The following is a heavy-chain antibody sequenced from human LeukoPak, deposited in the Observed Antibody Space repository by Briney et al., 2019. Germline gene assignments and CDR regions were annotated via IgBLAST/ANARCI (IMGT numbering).Heavy chain of an antibody. J-gene: IGHJ4*02. CDR2: ISGSGGRT. V-gene: IGHV3-23*01. CDR3: AKVSWSRAAAEDY. D-gene: IGHD2-15*01. CDR1: EFNFSNAW. Sequence: GGSLRLSCAASEFNFSNAWMSWVRQAPGKGLEWVSGISGSGGRTYYADSVKGRFTISRDNSKNTLYLQMNSLRAEDTAVYYCAKVSWSRAAAEDYWGQGTLVTVSS.